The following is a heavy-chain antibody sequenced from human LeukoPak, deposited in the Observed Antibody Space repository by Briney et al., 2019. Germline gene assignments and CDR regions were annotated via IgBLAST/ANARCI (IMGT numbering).Heavy chain of an antibody. CDR2: IYYTGST. Sequence: PSETLSLTCTVSGDSITGYSWNWIRQPPGEALEWIGYIYYTGSTKCNPSLKSRVTISLDTSKNQFSLKLTSMTAADTAVYYCARELGWDRPSWGTFDLWGQGTMVTVSS. J-gene: IGHJ3*01. V-gene: IGHV4-59*01. CDR1: GDSITGYS. CDR3: ARELGWDRPSWGTFDL. D-gene: IGHD4-23*01.